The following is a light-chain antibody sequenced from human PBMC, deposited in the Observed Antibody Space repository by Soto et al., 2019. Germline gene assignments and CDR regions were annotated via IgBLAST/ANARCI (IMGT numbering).Light chain of an antibody. CDR2: GAS. CDR3: QHFVTSTWT. V-gene: IGKV3-20*01. CDR1: QSVSSSH. Sequence: EIVLTQSPGTLSLSPGERATLSCRASQSVSSSHLAWYYQKPGQAPRLLIYGASSRATGIPARFSGSGSGTDFTLNISRLEPEDFAVYYCQHFVTSTWTFGRGTKVEIK. J-gene: IGKJ1*01.